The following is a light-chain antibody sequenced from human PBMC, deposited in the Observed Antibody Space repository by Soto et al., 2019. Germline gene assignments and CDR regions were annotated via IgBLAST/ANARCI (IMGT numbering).Light chain of an antibody. CDR1: QSVSSS. CDR2: GAS. J-gene: IGKJ4*01. Sequence: DIVLTQSPATVSVSPGERATLSCRASQSVSSSLAWYQHKVGQAPRLLIYGASTRVTGVPARFSGSGSGTDFTLTISYLKSEDFGIYDCQQYNNSLPPVTFGGGTKVEI. CDR3: QQYNNSLPPVT. V-gene: IGKV3-15*01.